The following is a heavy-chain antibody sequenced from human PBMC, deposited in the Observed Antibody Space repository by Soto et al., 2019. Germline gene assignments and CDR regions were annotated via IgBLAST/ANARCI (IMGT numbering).Heavy chain of an antibody. V-gene: IGHV1-69*01. D-gene: IGHD5-12*01. Sequence: QVQLVQSGAEVKKPGSSVKVSCKASGGTFSSYAISWVRQAPGQGLEWMGGIIPLFGTANYAQKCQGRVTSTADESTSTADMELSSLRSEDTAVYYCARDHIDRNTPLKGFDYWGQGTLVTVSS. CDR1: GGTFSSYA. CDR2: IIPLFGTA. J-gene: IGHJ4*02. CDR3: ARDHIDRNTPLKGFDY.